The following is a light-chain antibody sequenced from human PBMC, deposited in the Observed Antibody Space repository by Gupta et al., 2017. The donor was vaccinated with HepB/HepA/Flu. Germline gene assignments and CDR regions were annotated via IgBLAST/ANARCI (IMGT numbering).Light chain of an antibody. J-gene: IGLJ2*01. Sequence: RAITISCIATSRDVGDYNYVSWYQHHPGKVPKLIIYDVSYRPSGVSNRFSGSKSGNTASLTISGHQTEDEADYYGNSYTTINTVIFGGGTKLTVL. CDR1: SRDVGDYNY. CDR2: DVS. V-gene: IGLV2-14*03. CDR3: NSYTTINTVI.